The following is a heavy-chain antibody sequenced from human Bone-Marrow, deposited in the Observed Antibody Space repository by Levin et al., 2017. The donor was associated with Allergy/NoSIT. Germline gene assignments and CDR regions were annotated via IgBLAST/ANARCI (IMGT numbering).Heavy chain of an antibody. Sequence: PSETLSLTCSLSGAPVTAYYWTWIRQSPKRGLEWIGYIYHSATINTPTTNYSPSFKSRITISVDTSKNQFSLRLSSVTADDTAVYYCARESRGVFDIWGQGQVVTVSS. V-gene: IGHV4-59*02. CDR3: ARESRGVFDI. D-gene: IGHD2-8*02. J-gene: IGHJ3*02. CDR1: GAPVTAYY. CDR2: IYHSATINTPTT.